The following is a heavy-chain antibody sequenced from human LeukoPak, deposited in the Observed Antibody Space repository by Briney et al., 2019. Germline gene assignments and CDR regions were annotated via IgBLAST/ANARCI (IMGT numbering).Heavy chain of an antibody. V-gene: IGHV3-33*01. CDR2: VLNDGSQE. Sequence: PGRSLRLSCAASGFTFSSYGMHWVRQAPGKGLEWVAVVLNDGSQEKYADSVKGRFTISRDNSKNTLFLQMNSLRAEGTAVYYCARDDALGDNALDIWGQGTMVTVSS. CDR3: ARDDALGDNALDI. CDR1: GFTFSSYG. D-gene: IGHD3-16*01. J-gene: IGHJ3*02.